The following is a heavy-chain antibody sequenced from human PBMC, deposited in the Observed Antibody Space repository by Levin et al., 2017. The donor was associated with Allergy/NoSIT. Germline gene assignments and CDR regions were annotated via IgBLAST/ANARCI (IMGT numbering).Heavy chain of an antibody. J-gene: IGHJ2*01. V-gene: IGHV3-23*01. Sequence: PGGSLRLSCAASGFTFSSYAMSWVRQAPGKGLEWVSAISGSGGSTYYADSVKGRFTISRDNSKNTLYLQMNSLRAEDTAVYYCAKILGFKRVVVAATPKLINWYFDLWGRGTLVTVSS. CDR2: ISGSGGST. CDR1: GFTFSSYA. D-gene: IGHD2-15*01. CDR3: AKILGFKRVVVAATPKLINWYFDL.